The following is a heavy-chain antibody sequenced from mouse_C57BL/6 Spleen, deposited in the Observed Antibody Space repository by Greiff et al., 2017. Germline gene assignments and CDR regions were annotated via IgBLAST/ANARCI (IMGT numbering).Heavy chain of an antibody. J-gene: IGHJ4*01. Sequence: DVKLVESEGGLVQPGSSMKLSCTASGFTFSDYYMAWVRQVPEKGLEWVANINYDGSSTYYLDSLKSRFIISRDNAKNILYLQMSSLKSEDTATYYCAREGITTVGYAMDYWGQGTSVTVSS. V-gene: IGHV5-16*01. D-gene: IGHD1-1*01. CDR3: AREGITTVGYAMDY. CDR2: INYDGSST. CDR1: GFTFSDYY.